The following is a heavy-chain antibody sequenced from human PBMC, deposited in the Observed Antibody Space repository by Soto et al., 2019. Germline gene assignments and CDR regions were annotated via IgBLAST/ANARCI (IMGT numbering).Heavy chain of an antibody. Sequence: QLQLQESGPGLVKPSETLSLTCTVSGGSISSSSYYWGWIRQPPGKGLEWIGSIYYSGSTYYNPSLKSRVTISVDTSKNQFSLKLSSVTAADTAVYYCARLEKPTYYYDSSGSWGFDYWGQGTLVTVSS. CDR2: IYYSGST. CDR1: GGSISSSSYY. D-gene: IGHD3-22*01. J-gene: IGHJ4*02. CDR3: ARLEKPTYYYDSSGSWGFDY. V-gene: IGHV4-39*01.